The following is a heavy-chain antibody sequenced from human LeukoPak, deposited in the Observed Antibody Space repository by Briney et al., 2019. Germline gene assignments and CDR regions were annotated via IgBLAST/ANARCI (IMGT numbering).Heavy chain of an antibody. D-gene: IGHD2-2*02. V-gene: IGHV3-30*18. CDR1: GFTFSSYG. CDR2: ISYDGSNK. CDR3: AKLLLYAPPLPYGMDV. Sequence: GGSLRLSCAASGFTFSSYGMHWVRQAPGKGLGWVAVISYDGSNKYYAASVKGRFTISRDNSTNTLYLQMNSLRAEDTAVYYCAKLLLYAPPLPYGMDVWGQGTTVTVSS. J-gene: IGHJ6*02.